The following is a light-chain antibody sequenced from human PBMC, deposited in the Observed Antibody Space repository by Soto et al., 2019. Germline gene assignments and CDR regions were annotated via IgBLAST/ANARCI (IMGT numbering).Light chain of an antibody. V-gene: IGLV2-11*01. CDR3: CSYAGTPYV. CDR2: GVS. CDR1: RIDVGGYNY. J-gene: IGLJ1*01. Sequence: QSVLTQPRSVSASPGHSVTSSCTGARIDVGGYNYVSWYHHHPGKAPKLMIYGVSARPSGVPDRFSGSKSGNTASLTISGLQAEDEADYYCCSYAGTPYVFGTGTKVTVL.